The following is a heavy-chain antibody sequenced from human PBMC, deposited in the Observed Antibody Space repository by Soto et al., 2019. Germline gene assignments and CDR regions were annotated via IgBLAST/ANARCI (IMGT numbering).Heavy chain of an antibody. D-gene: IGHD6-19*01. CDR3: AHRERGWYIRS. CDR2: VYWDDDK. J-gene: IGHJ5*02. CDR1: GFSLSTSGMG. Sequence: QITLKESGPTLVKPTQTLTLTCTFSGFSLSTSGMGVGWIRQPPGKALEWLALVYWDDDKRYSPSLKSRLTITNDTAKKQVVLTMTTMHPLDTATSYCAHRERGWYIRSWGQGTLVTGSS. V-gene: IGHV2-5*02.